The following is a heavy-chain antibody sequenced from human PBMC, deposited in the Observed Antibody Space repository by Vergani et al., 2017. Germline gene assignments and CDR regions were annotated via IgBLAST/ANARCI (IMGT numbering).Heavy chain of an antibody. V-gene: IGHV3-33*01. Sequence: QVQLVESGGGVVQPGRSLRFSCAASGFTFSSYGMHWVRQAPGKGLEGVAVTWYDGNNKQYADSLKGRFTISRDNYKSTMYLQINSLRDEDTGVYYCARDLRRRYSRLDPWGEGSLVTVSS. D-gene: IGHD3-16*02. CDR3: ARDLRRRYSRLDP. CDR2: TWYDGNNK. CDR1: GFTFSSYG. J-gene: IGHJ5*02.